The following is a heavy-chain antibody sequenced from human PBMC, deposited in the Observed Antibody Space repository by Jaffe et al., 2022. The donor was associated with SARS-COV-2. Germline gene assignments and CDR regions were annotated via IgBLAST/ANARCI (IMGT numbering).Heavy chain of an antibody. CDR1: GDSVSSNSAA. D-gene: IGHD6-13*01. J-gene: IGHJ3*02. CDR3: AREGIAALVRYTRGAFDI. Sequence: QVQLQQSGPGLVKPSQTLSLTCAISGDSVSSNSAAWNWIRQSPSRGLEWLGRTYYRSKWYNDYAVSVKSRITINPDTSKNQFSLQLNSVTPEDTAVYYCAREGIAALVRYTRGAFDIWGQGTMVTVSS. CDR2: TYYRSKWYN. V-gene: IGHV6-1*01.